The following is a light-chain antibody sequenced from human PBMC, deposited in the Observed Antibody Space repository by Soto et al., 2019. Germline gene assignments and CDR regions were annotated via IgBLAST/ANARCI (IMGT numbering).Light chain of an antibody. CDR2: GAS. V-gene: IGKV3-20*01. J-gene: IGKJ1*01. CDR3: QQHGNSPPT. Sequence: EIVLTQSPGTLSLSPGERATLPCRASQNITNNYVAWYQHKPGQAPRLLIYGASSSATGIPVRFSGSGSGTDFTLAISRLEPEDFAVYYCQQHGNSPPTFGQGTKVEIK. CDR1: QNITNNY.